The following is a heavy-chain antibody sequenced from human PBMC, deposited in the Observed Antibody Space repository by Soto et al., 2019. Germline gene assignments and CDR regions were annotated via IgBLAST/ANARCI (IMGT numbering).Heavy chain of an antibody. V-gene: IGHV1-18*04. J-gene: IGHJ5*02. D-gene: IGHD2-2*01. CDR3: ARVLGYCSSTSWPNWFDP. CDR1: GYTFTSYG. Sequence: ASVKVSCKASGYTFTSYGISWVRQAPGQGLEWMGWISAYNGNTNYAQKLQGRVTMTTDTSTSTAYMELRSLRSDDTAVYYCARVLGYCSSTSWPNWFDPWGQGTLVTVSS. CDR2: ISAYNGNT.